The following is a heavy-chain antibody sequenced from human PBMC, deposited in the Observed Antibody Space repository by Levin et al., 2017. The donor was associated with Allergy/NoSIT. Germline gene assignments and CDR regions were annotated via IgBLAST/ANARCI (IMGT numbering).Heavy chain of an antibody. D-gene: IGHD2-15*01. CDR3: TRGGPSAKSSDY. Sequence: GGSLRLSCTASGFTFGDYALSWFRQAPGKGLEWVGFIRSKVYGGTTEYAASVKGRFTISRDVSKSIAYLQMNSLKTEDTAMYYCTRGGPSAKSSDYWGQGTLVTVSS. V-gene: IGHV3-49*03. CDR1: GFTFGDYA. CDR2: IRSKVYGGTT. J-gene: IGHJ4*02.